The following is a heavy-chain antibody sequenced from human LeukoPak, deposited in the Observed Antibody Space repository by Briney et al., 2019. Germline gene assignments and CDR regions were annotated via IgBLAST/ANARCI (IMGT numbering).Heavy chain of an antibody. Sequence: ASVKVSCKASGYTFTSYGIGWVRQAPGQGLEWMGWISAYNGNTNYAQKLQGRVTMTTDASTSTAYMELRSLRSDDTAVYYCARHKLPYYDSSGYYSYWGQGTLVTVSS. J-gene: IGHJ4*02. CDR1: GYTFTSYG. D-gene: IGHD3-22*01. V-gene: IGHV1-18*01. CDR2: ISAYNGNT. CDR3: ARHKLPYYDSSGYYSY.